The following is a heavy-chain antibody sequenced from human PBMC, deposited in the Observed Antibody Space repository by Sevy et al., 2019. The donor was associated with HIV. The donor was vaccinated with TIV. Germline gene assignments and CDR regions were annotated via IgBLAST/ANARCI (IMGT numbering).Heavy chain of an antibody. CDR3: ARRAISTFTDNAFDF. J-gene: IGHJ3*01. V-gene: IGHV3-11*01. CDR2: ISGGSGTI. CDR1: GFTFSDYP. D-gene: IGHD3-3*01. Sequence: GGSLRLSCVASGFTFSDYPMNWIRQTPGKGLEWVSYISGGSGTISYADSMKGRFTISRDNTKNSLYLQMNSLRAEDTAVYYCARRAISTFTDNAFDFWGQGTMVTVSS.